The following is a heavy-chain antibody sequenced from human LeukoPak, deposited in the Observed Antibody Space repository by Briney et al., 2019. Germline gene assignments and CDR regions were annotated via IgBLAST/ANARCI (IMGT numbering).Heavy chain of an antibody. CDR3: AKGITSCLI. V-gene: IGHV3-23*01. D-gene: IGHD2-2*01. Sequence: GGSLRLSCAASGFTFSNFTMSWVRQAPGKGLEWVSAISGSGSGTYYADSVKGRFTLSRDNSKNTLFLQMNSLRAEDTAVYYCAKGITSCLIWGQGAMVTVSS. CDR2: ISGSGSGT. J-gene: IGHJ3*02. CDR1: GFTFSNFT.